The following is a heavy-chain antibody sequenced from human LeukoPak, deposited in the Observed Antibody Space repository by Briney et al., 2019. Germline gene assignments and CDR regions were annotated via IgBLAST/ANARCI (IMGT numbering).Heavy chain of an antibody. CDR3: VKLRTGTATNFDY. J-gene: IGHJ4*02. CDR1: GFTFSTYA. CDR2: ISGSGGST. Sequence: GGSLRLSCAASGFTFSTYAMSWVRQAPGKGPEWVSAISGSGGSTYYANSVKGRFTISRDNSKNTLYLQMNSLRAEDTAIYYCVKLRTGTATNFDYWGQGTLVTVSS. D-gene: IGHD1-1*01. V-gene: IGHV3-23*01.